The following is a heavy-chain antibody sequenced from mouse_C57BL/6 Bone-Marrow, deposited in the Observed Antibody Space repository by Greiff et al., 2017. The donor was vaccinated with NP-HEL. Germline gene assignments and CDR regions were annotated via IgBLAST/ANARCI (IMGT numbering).Heavy chain of an antibody. J-gene: IGHJ3*01. Sequence: QVQLQQPGAELVKPGASVKLSCKASGYTFTSYWMHWVKQRPGQGLEWIGMIHPNSGSTNYNEKFKSKATLTVDKSSSTAYMQLSSLTSEDSAVYYCARQMRLGAWFAYWGQGTLVTVSA. CDR1: GYTFTSYW. D-gene: IGHD2-4*01. CDR2: IHPNSGST. CDR3: ARQMRLGAWFAY. V-gene: IGHV1-64*01.